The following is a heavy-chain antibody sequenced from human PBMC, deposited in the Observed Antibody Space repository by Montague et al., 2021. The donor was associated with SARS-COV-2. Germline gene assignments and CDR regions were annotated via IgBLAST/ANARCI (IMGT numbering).Heavy chain of an antibody. D-gene: IGHD3-9*01. CDR2: IYTSGGT. CDR3: ARVTHYDILSSYYKDGMDV. J-gene: IGHJ6*02. V-gene: IGHV4-4*07. Sequence: IYTSGGTNYNPSLKSRVAISVDTSKNQFSLKLSSVTAADTAVYYCARVTHYDILSSYYKDGMDVWGQGTKVTVYS.